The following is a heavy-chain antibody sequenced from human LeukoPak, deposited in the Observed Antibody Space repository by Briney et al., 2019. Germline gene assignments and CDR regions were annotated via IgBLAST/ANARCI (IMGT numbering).Heavy chain of an antibody. V-gene: IGHV3-53*01. J-gene: IGHJ4*02. CDR2: LYSDGNT. CDR1: GFTVITND. D-gene: IGHD1-14*01. CDR3: ARGVEPLAANTLAY. Sequence: GGFLRLSCAASGFTVITNDMTWVRQAPGKGLEWVSVLYSDGNTKYAASVQGRFTISRDNSKNTLYLEMNSLSPDDTAVYYCARGVEPLAANTLAYWGQGTLVTVSS.